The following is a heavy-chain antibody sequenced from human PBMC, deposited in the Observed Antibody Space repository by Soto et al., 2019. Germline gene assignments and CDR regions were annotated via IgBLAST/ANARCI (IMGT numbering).Heavy chain of an antibody. CDR2: IGSDGSPT. Sequence: GGSLRLSCAAAGFPFSSYWIHWVRQAPGKGLVWVSRIGSDGSPTRYADSVKGRFTISRDNAKNTLYLQMSSLRAEDTAVYYCARGRGYGDYFYFDYWGQGTLVTVSS. CDR1: GFPFSSYW. V-gene: IGHV3-74*01. J-gene: IGHJ4*02. CDR3: ARGRGYGDYFYFDY. D-gene: IGHD4-17*01.